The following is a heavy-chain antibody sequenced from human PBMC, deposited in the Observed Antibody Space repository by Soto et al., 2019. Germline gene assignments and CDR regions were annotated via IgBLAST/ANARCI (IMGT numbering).Heavy chain of an antibody. CDR2: IYYSGST. Sequence: SETLSLTCTVSGGSISSSSYYWGWIRQPPGKGLEWIGSIYYSGSTYYNPSLKSRVTISVDTSKNQFSLKLSSVTAADTAVYYCARVSEWELLQGFDYWGQGTLVTVSS. CDR1: GGSISSSSYY. V-gene: IGHV4-39*01. CDR3: ARVSEWELLQGFDY. D-gene: IGHD1-26*01. J-gene: IGHJ4*02.